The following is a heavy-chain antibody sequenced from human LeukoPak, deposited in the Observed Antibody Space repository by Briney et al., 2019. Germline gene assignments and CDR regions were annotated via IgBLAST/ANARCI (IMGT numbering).Heavy chain of an antibody. J-gene: IGHJ4*02. Sequence: GESLRLSCETSGFNFDDYSMSWVRQVPGRGREWVSGIDKNGGSTDYADAVKGRFTISRDNAKNSLYLEMSRLRDEDTALYYCAGGRSLDCYVCPLDYWGQGTQVTVSS. D-gene: IGHD2-21*02. CDR3: AGGRSLDCYVCPLDY. CDR2: IDKNGGST. CDR1: GFNFDDYS. V-gene: IGHV3-20*04.